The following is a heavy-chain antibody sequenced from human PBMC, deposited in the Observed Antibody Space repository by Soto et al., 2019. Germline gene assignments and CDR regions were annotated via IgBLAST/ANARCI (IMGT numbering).Heavy chain of an antibody. CDR3: ARDSKQWLGGGWFDP. J-gene: IGHJ5*02. CDR1: GFTFSSYG. V-gene: IGHV3-33*01. D-gene: IGHD6-19*01. Sequence: GGSLRLSCAASGFTFSSYGMHWVRQAPGKGLEWVAVIWYDGSNKYYADSVKGRFTISRDNSKNTLYLQMNSLRAEDTAVYYCARDSKQWLGGGWFDPWGQGTLVTVSS. CDR2: IWYDGSNK.